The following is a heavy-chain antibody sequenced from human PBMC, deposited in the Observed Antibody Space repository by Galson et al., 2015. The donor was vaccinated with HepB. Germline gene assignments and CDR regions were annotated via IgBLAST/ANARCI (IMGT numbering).Heavy chain of an antibody. J-gene: IGHJ5*02. D-gene: IGHD2-15*01. CDR2: INTYNRNT. Sequence: SCKASGYMFSSYSITWVRQAPGQGLEWMGWINTYNRNTNFAQKFQGRVTMTTDTSTSTAYMELRSLRSDDTAMYYCARGALVAVVGGTQNNWFEPWGQGTLVTVSS. CDR1: GYMFSSYS. CDR3: ARGALVAVVGGTQNNWFEP. V-gene: IGHV1-18*01.